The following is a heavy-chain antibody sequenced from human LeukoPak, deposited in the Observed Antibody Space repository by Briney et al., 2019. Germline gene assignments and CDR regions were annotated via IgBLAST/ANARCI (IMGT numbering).Heavy chain of an antibody. D-gene: IGHD2-21*02. CDR3: AKDMRHIVVVTAFDY. CDR2: ISWNSGSI. V-gene: IGHV3-9*01. J-gene: IGHJ4*02. CDR1: GFSITNYW. Sequence: GGSLRLSCAVSGFSITNYWMTWVRQAPGKGLEWASGISWNSGSIGYADSVKGRFTISRDNAKNSLYLQMNSLRAEDTALYYCAKDMRHIVVVTAFDYWGQGTLVTVSS.